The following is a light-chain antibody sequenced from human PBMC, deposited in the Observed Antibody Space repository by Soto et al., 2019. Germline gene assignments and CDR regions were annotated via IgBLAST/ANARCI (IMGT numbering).Light chain of an antibody. CDR1: RSVSNY. CDR2: DAS. CDR3: QKRSKWPIT. Sequence: EIVLTQSPATLSLSPGESATLSCRASRSVSNYLAWYPHQPGQAPRLLIYDASSRPTDIPARFSGSGSGTDFTRSISSLEHGDFALYYFQKRSKWPITFGQGTRRAIK. J-gene: IGKJ5*01. V-gene: IGKV3-11*01.